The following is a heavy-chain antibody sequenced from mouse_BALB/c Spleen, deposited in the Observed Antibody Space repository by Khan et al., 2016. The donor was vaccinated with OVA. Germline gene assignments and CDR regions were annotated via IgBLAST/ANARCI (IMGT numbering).Heavy chain of an antibody. CDR1: SYTFTSYT. CDR3: AREGAYYRNDGGFAY. D-gene: IGHD2-14*01. CDR2: INPSSVYT. Sequence: QVQLKQSGAELARPGASVKMSCKASSYTFTSYTIHWVNQRPGQGLEWLGYINPSSVYTNYTQKFTDKTTLTADKSTSTVYMQLSSLTSEDSAVYYCAREGAYYRNDGGFAYWGQGTLVTVSA. J-gene: IGHJ3*01. V-gene: IGHV1-4*01.